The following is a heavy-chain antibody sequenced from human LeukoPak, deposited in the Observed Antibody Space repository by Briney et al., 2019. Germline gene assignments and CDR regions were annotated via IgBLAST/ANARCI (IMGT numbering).Heavy chain of an antibody. CDR2: ISGSGGGT. D-gene: IGHD6-13*01. Sequence: PGGSLRLSCAASGFTFSAHAMNWVRQAPGKGLEWVSGISGSGGGTFYADSVKGRFTISRDNSKNTLYLEMNSLRAEDTALYYCARVSRSGSSWYWFDPWGQGTLVTVSS. CDR3: ARVSRSGSSWYWFDP. V-gene: IGHV3-23*01. J-gene: IGHJ5*02. CDR1: GFTFSAHA.